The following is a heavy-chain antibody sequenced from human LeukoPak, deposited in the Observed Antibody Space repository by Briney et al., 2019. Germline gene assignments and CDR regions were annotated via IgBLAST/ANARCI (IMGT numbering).Heavy chain of an antibody. J-gene: IGHJ2*01. D-gene: IGHD1-14*01. CDR2: INPNSGGT. V-gene: IGHV1-2*02. Sequence: ASVKVSCKASEYTFTGFYIHWVRQAPGQGLEWMGWINPNSGGTNYAQKFQDRVTMTRDTSISTAYMELSSLRSDDTAIYYCARPLTTSGWYFDLWGRGTLVTVSS. CDR1: EYTFTGFY. CDR3: ARPLTTSGWYFDL.